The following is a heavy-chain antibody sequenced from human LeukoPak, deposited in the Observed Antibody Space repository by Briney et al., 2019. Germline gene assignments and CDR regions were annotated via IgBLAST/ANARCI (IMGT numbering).Heavy chain of an antibody. CDR3: ARVPGELLVYHYSGMDV. CDR1: GYAFTDYY. CDR2: INPYSGGT. D-gene: IGHD3-16*01. J-gene: IGHJ6*02. Sequence: ASVNVSCKASGYAFTDYYTHWVRQTPGQGLEWMGWINPYSGGTNYAQKFQGRVTLTRDTSISTDYMELNRLRSDDTAVYYCARVPGELLVYHYSGMDVWGQGTTVTVSS. V-gene: IGHV1-2*02.